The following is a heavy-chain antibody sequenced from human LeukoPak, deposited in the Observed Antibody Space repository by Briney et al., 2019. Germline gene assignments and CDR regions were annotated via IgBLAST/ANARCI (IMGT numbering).Heavy chain of an antibody. CDR1: GYTFTTYD. J-gene: IGHJ4*02. CDR3: ARDAMTSVTTSPYYFDY. CDR2: MNPNSGNT. V-gene: IGHV1-8*01. Sequence: ASVKVSCKASGYTFTTYDINWVRQATGQGLEWMGWMNPNSGNTGYAQKFQGRVTMTRNTSISTAYMELSSLRSEDTAVFYCARDAMTSVTTSPYYFDYWGQGTLVTVSS. D-gene: IGHD4-17*01.